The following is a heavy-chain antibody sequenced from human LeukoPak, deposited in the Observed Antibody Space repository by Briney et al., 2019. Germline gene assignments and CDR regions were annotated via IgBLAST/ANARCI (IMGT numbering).Heavy chain of an antibody. D-gene: IGHD5-18*01. J-gene: IGHJ6*03. CDR1: GYTFTSYD. V-gene: IGHV1-8*03. CDR3: ARDGLGSYGYIDYYYYYMDV. Sequence: ASVKVSCKASGYTFTSYDINWVRQATGQGLEWMGWMNPNSGNTGYAQKFQGRVTITRNTSITTAYMELSSLRAEDTAVYYCARDGLGSYGYIDYYYYYMDVWGKGTTATVSS. CDR2: MNPNSGNT.